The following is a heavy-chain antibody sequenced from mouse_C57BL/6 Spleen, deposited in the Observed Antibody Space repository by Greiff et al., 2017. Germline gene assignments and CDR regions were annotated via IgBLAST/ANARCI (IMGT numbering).Heavy chain of an antibody. Sequence: VKLQESGPELVKPGASVKISCKASGYAFSSSWMNWVKQRPGKGLEWIGRIYPGDGDTNYNGKFKGKATLTADKSSSTAYMQLSSLTSEDSAVYFCARSGDYGRFAYWGQGTLVTVSA. CDR2: IYPGDGDT. J-gene: IGHJ3*01. D-gene: IGHD2-4*01. CDR3: ARSGDYGRFAY. V-gene: IGHV1-82*01. CDR1: GYAFSSSW.